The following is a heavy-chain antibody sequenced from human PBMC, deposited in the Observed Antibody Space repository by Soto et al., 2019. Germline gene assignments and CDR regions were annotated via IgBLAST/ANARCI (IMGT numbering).Heavy chain of an antibody. CDR1: GFTFSNAC. V-gene: IGHV3-15*07. D-gene: IGHD4-4*01. J-gene: IGHJ4*01. Sequence: PWGSLRLSCAASGFTFSNACINRVLQAPGKGLEWVGRVKSKTHGGTTDFAASVKGRFAISRDDSISMAFMRMNSLKIEDTAVYYCTTDSYITVTPVRLDYWGHGTLVTVSS. CDR2: VKSKTHGGTT. CDR3: TTDSYITVTPVRLDY.